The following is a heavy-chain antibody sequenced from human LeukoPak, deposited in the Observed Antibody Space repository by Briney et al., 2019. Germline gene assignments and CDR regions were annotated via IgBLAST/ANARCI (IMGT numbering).Heavy chain of an antibody. J-gene: IGHJ4*02. Sequence: SETLSLTCTVSGGSISSYYWSWIRQPPGKGLEWIGYIYYSGSTNYNPSLKSRVTISVDTSKNQFSLKLSSVTAADTAVYYCARGRIPYYYDSTPALDYWGQGTLVTVSS. D-gene: IGHD3-22*01. CDR3: ARGRIPYYYDSTPALDY. CDR2: IYYSGST. CDR1: GGSISSYY. V-gene: IGHV4-59*12.